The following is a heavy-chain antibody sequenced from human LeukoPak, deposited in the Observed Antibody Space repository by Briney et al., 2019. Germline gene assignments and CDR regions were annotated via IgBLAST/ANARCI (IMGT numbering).Heavy chain of an antibody. D-gene: IGHD4-23*01. V-gene: IGHV1-2*02. CDR1: GYTFTVYY. CDR3: ARGVKTTVVTPGRY. Sequence: ASVKVSCKASGYTFTVYYMHWVRQAPGQGLEGMGWINPNSGGTNYAQKFQGRVTMTRDTSISTAYMELSRLRSDDTAVYYCARGVKTTVVTPGRYWGQGTLVTVSS. CDR2: INPNSGGT. J-gene: IGHJ4*02.